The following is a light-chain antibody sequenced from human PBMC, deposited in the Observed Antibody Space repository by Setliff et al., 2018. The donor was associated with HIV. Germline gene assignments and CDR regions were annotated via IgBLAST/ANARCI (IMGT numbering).Light chain of an antibody. V-gene: IGLV2-14*01. Sequence: QSVLTQPASVSGSPGQSITISCTGTSTDVGVYNYVSWYQQHPGKAPKLMIYEVSNRPSWVSNRFSGSKSGNTASLTISGLQAEDEADYYCSSYTFSSTPYVFGTGTKVTVL. CDR3: SSYTFSSTPYV. J-gene: IGLJ1*01. CDR1: STDVGVYNY. CDR2: EVS.